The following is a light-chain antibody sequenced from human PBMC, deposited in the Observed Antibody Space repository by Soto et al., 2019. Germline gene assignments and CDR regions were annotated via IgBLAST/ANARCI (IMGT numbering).Light chain of an antibody. CDR1: QSISSW. V-gene: IGKV1-5*01. J-gene: IGKJ2*01. CDR3: HQYKSYST. Sequence: DIQMTQSPSTLSASVGDRVTITCRASQSISSWLAWYQQKPGKAPKLLIYDASTLESGVPSRFSGRGSGTEFTLSISSLQPDDFATYFCHQYKSYSTFGQGTKLEI. CDR2: DAS.